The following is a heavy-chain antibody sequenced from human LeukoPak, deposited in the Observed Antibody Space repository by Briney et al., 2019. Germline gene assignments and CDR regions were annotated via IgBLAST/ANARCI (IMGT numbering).Heavy chain of an antibody. CDR3: ARAVAATEDFDY. CDR2: ISYDGSNK. J-gene: IGHJ4*02. D-gene: IGHD6-19*01. V-gene: IGHV3-30-3*01. CDR1: GFTFSSYA. Sequence: PGRSLRLSCAASGFTFSSYAMHWVRQAPGKGLEWVAVISYDGSNKYYADSVKGRFTISRDNSKNTLYLQMNSLRAEDTAVYYCARAVAATEDFDYWGQGTLVTVSS.